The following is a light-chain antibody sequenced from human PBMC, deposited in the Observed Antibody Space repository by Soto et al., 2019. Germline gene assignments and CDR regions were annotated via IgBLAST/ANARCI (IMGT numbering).Light chain of an antibody. CDR2: GAS. J-gene: IGKJ2*01. CDR1: QSVSSNF. Sequence: EIVLTQSPGTLSLSPGERATLSCRASQSVSSNFLAWYQQKPGQPPRLLMYGASSRATSIPDRFSGRVSGTNFTLTISRLDPEDFAVYYCQHYGPPRYTFGQGTKLEIK. V-gene: IGKV3-20*01. CDR3: QHYGPPRYT.